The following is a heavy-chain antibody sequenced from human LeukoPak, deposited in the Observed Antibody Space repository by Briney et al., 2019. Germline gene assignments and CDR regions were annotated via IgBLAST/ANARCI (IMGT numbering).Heavy chain of an antibody. J-gene: IGHJ6*02. CDR1: GGSISSYY. Sequence: SETLSLTCTVSGGSISSYYWSWIRQPPGKGLEWIGYIYYSGSTNYNPSLKSRVTISVDTSKNQFSLKLSSVTAADTAVYYCARDLDGSGSYGFRGMDVWGQGTTVTVSS. CDR2: IYYSGST. CDR3: ARDLDGSGSYGFRGMDV. D-gene: IGHD3-10*01. V-gene: IGHV4-59*01.